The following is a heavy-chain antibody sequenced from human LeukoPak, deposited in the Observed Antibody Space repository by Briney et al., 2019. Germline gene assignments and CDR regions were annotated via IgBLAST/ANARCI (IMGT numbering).Heavy chain of an antibody. Sequence: SETLSLTCSVSGGSISSHYWSWIRQPPGKQLEWIGYIYYSGSTNYNPSLKSRVTISVDTSKKQFSLKLSSVTAADTAVYYCARESAAAGRGDDHWGQGTLVTVSP. V-gene: IGHV4-59*11. CDR2: IYYSGST. J-gene: IGHJ4*02. D-gene: IGHD6-13*01. CDR3: ARESAAAGRGDDH. CDR1: GGSISSHY.